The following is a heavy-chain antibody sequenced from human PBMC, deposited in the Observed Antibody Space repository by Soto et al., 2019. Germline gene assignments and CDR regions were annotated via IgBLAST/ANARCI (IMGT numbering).Heavy chain of an antibody. Sequence: RGSLRLSCAASGFTFSSYAMSWVRQAPWKGLEWVSAISGSGGSTYYADSVKGLITISRDNSKNTLYLQMNSRRAEDPAVYYCAKDGAAAGYTATQKTWFTPWGQGTLVTVSS. D-gene: IGHD6-13*01. J-gene: IGHJ5*02. CDR2: ISGSGGST. V-gene: IGHV3-23*01. CDR3: AKDGAAAGYTATQKTWFTP. CDR1: GFTFSSYA.